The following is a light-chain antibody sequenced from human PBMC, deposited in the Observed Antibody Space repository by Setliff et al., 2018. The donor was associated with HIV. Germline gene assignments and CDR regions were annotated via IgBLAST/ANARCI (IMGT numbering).Light chain of an antibody. CDR1: SSDVGDYQS. J-gene: IGLJ1*01. V-gene: IGLV2-14*01. Sequence: QSALTQPASVSGSPGQSITISCTGISSDVGDYQSVSWYQQHPGKAPKLMIYEVSDRPSGVSNRFSGSKSGNTASLTISRLQADDEAEYFCSSNTSSSPLYGCATGTKVT. CDR3: SSNTSSSPLYG. CDR2: EVS.